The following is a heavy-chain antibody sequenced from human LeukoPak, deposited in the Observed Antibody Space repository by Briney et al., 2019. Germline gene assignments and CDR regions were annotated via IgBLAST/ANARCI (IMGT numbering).Heavy chain of an antibody. V-gene: IGHV1-18*01. CDR2: ISAYNGNT. CDR1: GYTFTSYG. J-gene: IGHJ4*02. Sequence: ASVKVSCKASGYTFTSYGISWVRQAPGQGLEWMGWISAYNGNTNYAQKLQGRVTMTTDTSTSTAYMELRSLRSGDTAVYYCARARYCSGGSCYGEEYYFDYWGQGTLVTVSS. CDR3: ARARYCSGGSCYGEEYYFDY. D-gene: IGHD2-15*01.